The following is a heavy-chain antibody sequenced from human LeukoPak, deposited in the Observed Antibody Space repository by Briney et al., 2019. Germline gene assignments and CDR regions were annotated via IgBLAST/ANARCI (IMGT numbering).Heavy chain of an antibody. D-gene: IGHD2-21*01. CDR2: IYHSGST. J-gene: IGHJ4*02. CDR3: ARGRDVWNY. Sequence: SETLSLTCTVSGYSISSGYYWGWIRQPPGKGLEWIGSIYHSGSTYYNPSLKSRVTISVDTSKNQFSLKLSSVTAADTAVYYCARGRDVWNYWGQGTLVTVSS. CDR1: GYSISSGYY. V-gene: IGHV4-38-2*02.